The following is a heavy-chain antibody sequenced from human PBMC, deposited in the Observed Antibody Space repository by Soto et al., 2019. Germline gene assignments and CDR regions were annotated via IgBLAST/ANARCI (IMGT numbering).Heavy chain of an antibody. CDR2: IYYSGTT. V-gene: IGHV4-61*01. D-gene: IGHD6-19*01. Sequence: SETLSLTCTVSGGSVSSGSYYWSWIRPPPGKGLEWIGYIYYSGTTNYNPSLKSRVTISVDTSKNQLSLKLSSVTAADTAVYYCAREGYSSGWSDDFDSWGQGTMVTVSS. J-gene: IGHJ3*02. CDR3: AREGYSSGWSDDFDS. CDR1: GGSVSSGSYY.